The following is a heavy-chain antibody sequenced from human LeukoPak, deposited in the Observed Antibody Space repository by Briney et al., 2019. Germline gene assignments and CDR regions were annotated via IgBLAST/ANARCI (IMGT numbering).Heavy chain of an antibody. J-gene: IGHJ4*02. V-gene: IGHV3-21*01. CDR3: ARVISVIGANDILTGYPDY. CDR1: GFTFSSYS. CDR2: ISSSSSYI. Sequence: GGSLRLSCAASGFTFSSYSMNWVRQAPGKGLEWVSSISSSSSYIYYADSVKGRFTISRGNAKNSLYLQMNSLRAEDTAVYYCARVISVIGANDILTGYPDYWGQGTLVTVSS. D-gene: IGHD3-9*01.